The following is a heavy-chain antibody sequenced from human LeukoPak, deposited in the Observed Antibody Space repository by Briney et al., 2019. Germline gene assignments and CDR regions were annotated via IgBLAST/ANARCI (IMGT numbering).Heavy chain of an antibody. D-gene: IGHD3-3*01. CDR2: ISSSSSTI. J-gene: IGHJ5*02. Sequence: PGGSLRPSCAASGFTFSSYSMNWVRQAPGKGLEWVSYISSSSSTIYYADFVKGRFTISRDNAKNSLYLQMNSLRAEDTAVYYCARDRTYYDFWSGYYTWGQGTLVTVSS. CDR3: ARDRTYYDFWSGYYT. CDR1: GFTFSSYS. V-gene: IGHV3-48*01.